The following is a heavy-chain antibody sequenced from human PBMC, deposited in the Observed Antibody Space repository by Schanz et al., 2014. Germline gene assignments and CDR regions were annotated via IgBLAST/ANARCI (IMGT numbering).Heavy chain of an antibody. V-gene: IGHV3-30*02. CDR3: AKDRLEVAENDGLDL. CDR2: IRYDGSNK. J-gene: IGHJ3*01. D-gene: IGHD6-19*01. Sequence: QVQLVESGGCVVQPGQSLRLSCAASGFTFSRFGIHWVRQAPGKGLEWVAFIRYDGSNKYYGDSVKGRFTISRDNSKNTLYLQMKSLRPDDTAVYYCAKDRLEVAENDGLDLWGQGTMVTVSS. CDR1: GFTFSRFG.